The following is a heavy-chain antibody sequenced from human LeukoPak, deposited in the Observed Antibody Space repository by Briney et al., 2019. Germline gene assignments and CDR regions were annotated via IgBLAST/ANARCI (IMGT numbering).Heavy chain of an antibody. CDR3: ARELGDYGLSYIVYYYYGMDV. CDR1: GGSFSGYY. Sequence: PSETLSLTCAVYGGSFSGYYWSWIRQPPGKGLEWIGEINHSGSTNYNPSLKSRVTISVDTSKNQFSPKLSSVTAADTAVYYCARELGDYGLSYIVYYYYGMDVWGQGTTVTVSS. D-gene: IGHD4-17*01. CDR2: INHSGST. J-gene: IGHJ6*02. V-gene: IGHV4-34*01.